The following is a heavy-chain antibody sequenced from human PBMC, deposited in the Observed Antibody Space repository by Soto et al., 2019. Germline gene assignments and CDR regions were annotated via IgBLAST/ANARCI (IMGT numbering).Heavy chain of an antibody. Sequence: EVQLVESGGGLVQPGGSLRLSCAASGFTFSSYWMYWVRQAPGKGFEWVANIKEDGSEKYYVDSVKGRFTISRDNAKISLYLQMNNLRAEDTAVYYCARAPGIGAAGTPPYWGQGTLVTVSS. CDR3: ARAPGIGAAGTPPY. CDR1: GFTFSSYW. J-gene: IGHJ4*02. D-gene: IGHD6-13*01. V-gene: IGHV3-7*01. CDR2: IKEDGSEK.